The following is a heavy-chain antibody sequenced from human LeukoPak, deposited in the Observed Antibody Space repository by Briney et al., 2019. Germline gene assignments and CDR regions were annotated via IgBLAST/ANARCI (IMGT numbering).Heavy chain of an antibody. J-gene: IGHJ5*02. V-gene: IGHV1-8*03. D-gene: IGHD2-15*01. Sequence: ASVKVSCKASGYTFTSYDINWVRQATGQGLEWMGWMNPNSGNTGYAQKSQGRVTITRNTSISTAYMELSSLRSEDTAVYYCARCSGASCGWFDPWGQGTLVTVSS. CDR1: GYTFTSYD. CDR2: MNPNSGNT. CDR3: ARCSGASCGWFDP.